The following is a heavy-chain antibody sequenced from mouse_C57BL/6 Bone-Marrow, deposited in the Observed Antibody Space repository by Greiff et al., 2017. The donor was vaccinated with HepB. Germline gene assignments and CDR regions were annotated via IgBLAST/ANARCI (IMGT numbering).Heavy chain of an antibody. CDR1: GYSITSGYY. CDR3: ARGSGTRYFDV. V-gene: IGHV3-6*01. Sequence: EVQLQQSGPGLVKPSQSLSLTCSVTGYSITSGYYWNWIRQFPGNKLEWMGYISYDGSNNYNPSLKNRISITRDTSKNQFFLKLNSVTTEDTATYYCARGSGTRYFDVWGTGTTATVSS. CDR2: ISYDGSN. J-gene: IGHJ1*03. D-gene: IGHD1-1*01.